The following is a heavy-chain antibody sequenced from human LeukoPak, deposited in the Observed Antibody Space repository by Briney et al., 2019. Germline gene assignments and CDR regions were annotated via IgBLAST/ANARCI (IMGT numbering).Heavy chain of an antibody. D-gene: IGHD3-10*01. J-gene: IGHJ5*02. Sequence: PSETLSLTCAVYGGSFSGYYWSWIRPPPGKGLEWIGEINHSVSTNYNPSLKSRVTISVDTSKNPFSLKLSSVTAADTAVYYCARGVNYGSGRLGWFDPWGQGTLVTVSS. V-gene: IGHV4-34*01. CDR2: INHSVST. CDR3: ARGVNYGSGRLGWFDP. CDR1: GGSFSGYY.